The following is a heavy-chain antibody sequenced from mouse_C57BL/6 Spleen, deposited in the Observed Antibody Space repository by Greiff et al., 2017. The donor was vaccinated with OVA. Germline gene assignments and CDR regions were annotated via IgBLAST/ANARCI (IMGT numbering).Heavy chain of an antibody. V-gene: IGHV5-17*01. D-gene: IGHD2-4*01. CDR1: GFTFSDYG. J-gene: IGHJ3*01. CDR2: ISSGSSTI. Sequence: EVQLVESGGGLVKPGGSLKLSCAASGFTFSDYGMHWVRQAPEKGLAWVAYISSGSSTIYYADTVKGRFTISRDNATNTLFLQMTSLRSEDTAMYYCARTYDYDGTWFAYWGQGTLVTVSA. CDR3: ARTYDYDGTWFAY.